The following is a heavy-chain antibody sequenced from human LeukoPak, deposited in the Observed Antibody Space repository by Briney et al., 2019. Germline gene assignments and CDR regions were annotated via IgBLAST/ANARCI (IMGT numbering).Heavy chain of an antibody. V-gene: IGHV3-74*01. D-gene: IGHD2-2*01. CDR2: THHDGSGT. Sequence: GGSLRLSCAASGFTFSGFWMHWVRQAPGKGLVWVSGTHHDGSGTSYAASVKGRFTISRDNAKNTLYLQMNRLRAEDTPMYYRVRDVCASRCHEERHNWFDPWGQGTLVTVSS. CDR1: GFTFSGFW. J-gene: IGHJ5*02. CDR3: VRDVCASRCHEERHNWFDP.